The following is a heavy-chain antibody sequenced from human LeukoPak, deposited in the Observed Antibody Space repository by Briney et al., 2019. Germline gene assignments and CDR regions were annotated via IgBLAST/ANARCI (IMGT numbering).Heavy chain of an antibody. J-gene: IGHJ4*02. D-gene: IGHD3-22*01. Sequence: GESLKISCKGSGYTFTSNWIAWVRQMPGKGLEWMGIIYPGDSDTRYSPSFQGQVTISADKSISTAYLQWSSLKASDTAMYYCARQVVAAWAYFDYWGQGTLVTVSS. CDR2: IYPGDSDT. V-gene: IGHV5-51*01. CDR1: GYTFTSNW. CDR3: ARQVVAAWAYFDY.